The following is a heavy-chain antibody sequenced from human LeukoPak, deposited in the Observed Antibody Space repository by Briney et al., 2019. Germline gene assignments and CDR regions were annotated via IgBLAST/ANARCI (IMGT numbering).Heavy chain of an antibody. CDR1: GFTFSDRY. D-gene: IGHD5-18*01. V-gene: IGHV3-11*01. Sequence: GGSLRLSCVAGGFTFSDRYMSWIRQAPGKGMEWVAYISPNADIIHYADSVKGRFTISRDNAKNSLYLQMNSLRAEDTALYYCARWGGYSYGYEYDAFDIWGQGTMVTVSS. CDR2: ISPNADII. CDR3: ARWGGYSYGYEYDAFDI. J-gene: IGHJ3*02.